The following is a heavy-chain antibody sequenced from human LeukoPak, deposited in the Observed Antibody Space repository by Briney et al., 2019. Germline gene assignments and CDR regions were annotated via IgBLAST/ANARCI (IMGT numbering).Heavy chain of an antibody. J-gene: IGHJ3*02. V-gene: IGHV3-30*18. CDR3: AKSPFDI. CDR1: GFTFSSYG. Sequence: PGGSLRLSCAASGFTFSSYGMHWVRQAPGKGLEWVAVISYDGSNKYYADSVKGRFTISRDNSKNTLYLQMNSLRAEGTAVYYCAKSPFDIWGQGTMVTVSS. CDR2: ISYDGSNK.